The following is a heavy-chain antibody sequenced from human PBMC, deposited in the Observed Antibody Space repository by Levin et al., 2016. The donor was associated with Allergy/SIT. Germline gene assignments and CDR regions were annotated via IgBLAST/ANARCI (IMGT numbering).Heavy chain of an antibody. D-gene: IGHD1-26*01. Sequence: SVKVSCKASGGTFSSYTISWVRQAPGQGLEWMGRIIPILGIANYAQKFQGRVTITADKSTSTAYMELSSLRSEDTAVYYCARDRGSYSLYYYYGMDVWGQGTTVTVSS. CDR2: IIPILGIA. CDR3: ARDRGSYSLYYYYGMDV. J-gene: IGHJ6*02. CDR1: GGTFSSYT. V-gene: IGHV1-69*04.